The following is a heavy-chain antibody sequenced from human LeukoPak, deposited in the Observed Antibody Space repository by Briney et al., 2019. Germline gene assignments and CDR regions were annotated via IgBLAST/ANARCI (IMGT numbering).Heavy chain of an antibody. CDR3: AKDHSSSWETDAFDI. Sequence: GGSLRLSCAASGFTVSSHYMSWVRQAPGKGLGWVSVTDSGGSTSYADSVKGRFTISRDTSKNTLYLQMNGLRAEDTAVYYCAKDHSSSWETDAFDIWGQGTMVTVS. CDR1: GFTVSSHY. J-gene: IGHJ3*02. CDR2: TDSGGST. V-gene: IGHV3-53*01. D-gene: IGHD6-13*01.